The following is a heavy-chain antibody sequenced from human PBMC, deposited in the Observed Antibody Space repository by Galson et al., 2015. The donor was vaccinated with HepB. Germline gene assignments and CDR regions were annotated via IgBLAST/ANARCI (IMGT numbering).Heavy chain of an antibody. Sequence: SVKVSCKASGGTFSSYTISWVRQAPGQGLEWMGRIIPILGIANYAQKFQGRVTITADKSTSTAYMELSSLRSEDTAVYYCARAFGEPDRTFDPWGQGTLVIVSS. V-gene: IGHV1-69*02. J-gene: IGHJ5*02. CDR1: GGTFSSYT. CDR2: IIPILGIA. D-gene: IGHD3-10*01. CDR3: ARAFGEPDRTFDP.